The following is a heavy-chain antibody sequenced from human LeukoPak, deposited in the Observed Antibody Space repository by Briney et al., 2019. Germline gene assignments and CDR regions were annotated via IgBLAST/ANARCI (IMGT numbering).Heavy chain of an antibody. J-gene: IGHJ3*02. CDR1: GGSISSYY. CDR2: IYYSGST. CDR3: ARDGAYYCDSSGYYRRDIVDAFDI. D-gene: IGHD3-22*01. V-gene: IGHV4-59*01. Sequence: SETLSLTCTVSGGSISSYYWSWIRQPPGKGLEWIGYIYYSGSTNYNPSLKSRVTISVDTSKNQFSLKLSSVTAADTAVYYCARDGAYYCDSSGYYRRDIVDAFDIWGQGTMVTVSS.